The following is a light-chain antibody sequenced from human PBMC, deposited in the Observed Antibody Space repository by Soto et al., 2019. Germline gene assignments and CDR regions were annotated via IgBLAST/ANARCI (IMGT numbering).Light chain of an antibody. CDR2: DVS. CDR1: QSISSR. J-gene: IGKJ1*01. Sequence: DIQMTQPPSTLSASVGDRVTITCRASQSISSRLAWYQQKPGKAPKLLIYDVSNLESGVPSRFSGSGSGTEFTLTISSLQPDDFATYYCQQYNTFWTFGQGTKVDI. CDR3: QQYNTFWT. V-gene: IGKV1-5*01.